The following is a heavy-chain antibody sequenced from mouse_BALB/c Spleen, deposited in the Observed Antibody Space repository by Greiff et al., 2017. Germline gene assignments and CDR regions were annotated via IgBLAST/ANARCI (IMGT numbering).Heavy chain of an antibody. Sequence: EVKLVESGGGLVKPGGSLKLSCAASGFTFSSYTMSWVRQTPENRLEWVGTISSGGSYTYYPDSVKGRFTISRDNAKNTLYLQLSSLKSEDTAMYYCTRDGDLSWLAYWGQGTLVTVSA. CDR3: TRDGDLSWLAY. V-gene: IGHV5-6-4*01. J-gene: IGHJ3*01. CDR1: GFTFSSYT. CDR2: ISSGGSYT.